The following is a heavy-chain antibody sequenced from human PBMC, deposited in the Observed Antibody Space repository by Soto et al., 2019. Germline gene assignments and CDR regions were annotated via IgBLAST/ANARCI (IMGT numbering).Heavy chain of an antibody. Sequence: GASVKVSCKASGGTFSSYAISWVRQAPGQGLEWMGGIIPIFGTANYAQKFQGRVTITADESTSTAYMELSSLRSEDTAVYYCASAPLVYYYDSSGYFFDYWGQGTLVTAPQ. J-gene: IGHJ4*02. D-gene: IGHD3-22*01. CDR2: IIPIFGTA. V-gene: IGHV1-69*13. CDR1: GGTFSSYA. CDR3: ASAPLVYYYDSSGYFFDY.